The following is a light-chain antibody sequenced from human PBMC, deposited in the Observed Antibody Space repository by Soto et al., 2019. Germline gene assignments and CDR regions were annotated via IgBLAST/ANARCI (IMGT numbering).Light chain of an antibody. J-gene: IGKJ1*01. CDR2: GAS. CDR1: QSVSNNY. CDR3: QQYGSSGT. Sequence: EIVLTQSPGTLSLSPGERASLSCTASQSVSNNYLAWYQQKPGQPPRLLIYGASNRATGIPDRFSGSGSGTDFTLTISRLEPEDFAVYYCQQYGSSGTFGQGTKVDIK. V-gene: IGKV3-20*01.